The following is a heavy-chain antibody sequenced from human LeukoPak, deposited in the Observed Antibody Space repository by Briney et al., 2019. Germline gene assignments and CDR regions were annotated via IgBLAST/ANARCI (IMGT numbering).Heavy chain of an antibody. V-gene: IGHV3-23*01. Sequence: GGSLRLSCAASGFTFRNYAMSWVRQAPGKGLEWVSGIPYSGGSTYYADSVKGRFAISRDNSKNMLYLQMNSLRVEDTAVYYCAKDKQLWLRGSFDYWGQGTLVTVSS. J-gene: IGHJ4*02. D-gene: IGHD5-18*01. CDR2: IPYSGGST. CDR1: GFTFRNYA. CDR3: AKDKQLWLRGSFDY.